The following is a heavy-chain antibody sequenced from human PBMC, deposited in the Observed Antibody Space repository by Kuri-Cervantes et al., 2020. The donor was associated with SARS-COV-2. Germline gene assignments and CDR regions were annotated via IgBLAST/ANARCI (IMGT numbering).Heavy chain of an antibody. CDR1: GFRFSSYA. V-gene: IGHV3-30*04. CDR3: ARGALICGSSSCHGDFDL. J-gene: IGHJ2*01. Sequence: GESLKISCAAPGFRFSSYAMHWVRQAPGKGLEWVAVISYDGTNKYYGDSVRGRFTTSRDNSKNTLHLQMNSLRTGDTAVHYCARGALICGSSSCHGDFDLWGRGTLVTVSS. D-gene: IGHD2-2*01. CDR2: ISYDGTNK.